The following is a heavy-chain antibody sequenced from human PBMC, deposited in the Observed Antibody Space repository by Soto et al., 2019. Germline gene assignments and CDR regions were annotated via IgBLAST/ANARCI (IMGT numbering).Heavy chain of an antibody. CDR1: GFTFSTYA. CDR2: ISDDGTNK. D-gene: IGHD3-10*01. J-gene: IGHJ5*02. Sequence: QVHLVESGGGVVQPGRSLRLSCAASGFTFSTYAMHWVRQAPGKGLEWVAAISDDGTNKYYADSVKGRFTISRDNSRDTLYLQMKRLRAEDTAVYYSPREGHGDWFDPWGQGTLVTVAS. CDR3: PREGHGDWFDP. V-gene: IGHV3-30-3*01.